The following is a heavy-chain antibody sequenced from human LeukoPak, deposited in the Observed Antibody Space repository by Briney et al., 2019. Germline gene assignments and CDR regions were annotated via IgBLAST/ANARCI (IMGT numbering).Heavy chain of an antibody. V-gene: IGHV3-7*01. CDR2: IKQDGSET. J-gene: IGHJ6*03. CDR3: ARDIVVVTAIMDV. CDR1: GFTFSNYW. Sequence: GGSLRLSCAASGFTFSNYWINWVRQAPGKGLEWVANIKQDGSETYCVDSVKGRFTISRDNAKNSLYLQMDSLRDEDTAVYYCARDIVVVTAIMDVWGKGTTVTVSS. D-gene: IGHD2-21*02.